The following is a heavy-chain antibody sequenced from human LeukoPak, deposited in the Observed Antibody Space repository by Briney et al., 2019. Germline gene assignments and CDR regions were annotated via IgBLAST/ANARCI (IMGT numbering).Heavy chain of an antibody. CDR1: GGSISGYY. J-gene: IGHJ5*02. CDR2: VYTSGTT. Sequence: SETQSLTCTVSGGSISGYYWSWFRQPAGKGLEWIGRVYTSGTTNHNPSLKSRVTISIDTSKNQFSLKLTSVTAADTAVYYCARGFGHPWGQGTLVTVSS. CDR3: ARGFGHP. D-gene: IGHD3-10*01. V-gene: IGHV4-4*07.